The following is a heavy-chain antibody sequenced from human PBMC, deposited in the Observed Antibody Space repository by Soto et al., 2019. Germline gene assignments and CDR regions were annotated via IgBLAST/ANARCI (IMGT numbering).Heavy chain of an antibody. V-gene: IGHV1-69*01. J-gene: IGHJ6*02. Sequence: QVQLVQSGAEVKKPGSSVKVSCKASGGTFSSYAISWVRQAPGQGLEWMGGIIPLFGTANYAQKFQGRVTITADESTRTAYMELSSLRSEDTAVYYCADHEYSSSSRSGYGMDVWGQGTTVTVSS. CDR1: GGTFSSYA. CDR3: ADHEYSSSSRSGYGMDV. D-gene: IGHD6-6*01. CDR2: IIPLFGTA.